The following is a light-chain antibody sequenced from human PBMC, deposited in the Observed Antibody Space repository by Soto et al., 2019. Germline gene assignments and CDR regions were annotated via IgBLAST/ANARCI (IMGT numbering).Light chain of an antibody. CDR3: QSYDSSNPVV. Sequence: NFMLTQPHSVSESPGKTVTISCSRSSGSIASNYVQWYQQRPGSAPTTLIYEDDQRPSGVPDRFSGSIDRSSNSASLTISGLKTEDEVDYYCQSYDSSNPVVFGGGTKLTVL. CDR1: SGSIASNY. CDR2: EDD. J-gene: IGLJ2*01. V-gene: IGLV6-57*04.